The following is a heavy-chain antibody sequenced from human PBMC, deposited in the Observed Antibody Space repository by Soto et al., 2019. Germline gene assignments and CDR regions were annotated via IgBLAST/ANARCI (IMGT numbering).Heavy chain of an antibody. D-gene: IGHD6-13*01. CDR1: GFTFSSYS. CDR2: ISGSGGST. CDR3: AKSSVFPAAAGTLDY. J-gene: IGHJ4*02. V-gene: IGHV3-23*01. Sequence: GGSLRLSSAASGFTFSSYSMNWVRQAPGKGLEWVSAISGSGGSTYYADSVKGRFTISRDNSKNTLYLQMNSLRAEDTAVYYCAKSSVFPAAAGTLDYWGQGTLVTVSS.